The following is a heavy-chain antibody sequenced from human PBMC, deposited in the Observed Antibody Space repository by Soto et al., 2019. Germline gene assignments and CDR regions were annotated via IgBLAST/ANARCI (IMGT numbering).Heavy chain of an antibody. Sequence: GGSLRLSCAASGFTFSTYWMHWVRQVPGKGLVWVSRIGSDGRSTNYADSVKDRFTISRDNAKNTLYLQMNSLRGEDTAVYYCARDVSNSVDYWGQGTLVTVSS. CDR2: IGSDGRST. J-gene: IGHJ4*02. CDR3: ARDVSNSVDY. CDR1: GFTFSTYW. D-gene: IGHD4-4*01. V-gene: IGHV3-74*01.